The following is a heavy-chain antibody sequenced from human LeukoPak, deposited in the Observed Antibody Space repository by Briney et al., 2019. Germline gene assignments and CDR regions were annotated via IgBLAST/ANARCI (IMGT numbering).Heavy chain of an antibody. D-gene: IGHD6-19*01. CDR1: GGSFSGYY. CDR3: ARGARYSSGRFDY. V-gene: IGHV4-34*01. J-gene: IGHJ4*02. CDR2: INHSGST. Sequence: PSETLSLTCAVYGGSFSGYYWSWIRHPPGKGLEWIGEINHSGSTNYNPSLKSRVTISVDTSKNQFSLKLSSVTAADTAVYYCARGARYSSGRFDYWGQGTLVTVSS.